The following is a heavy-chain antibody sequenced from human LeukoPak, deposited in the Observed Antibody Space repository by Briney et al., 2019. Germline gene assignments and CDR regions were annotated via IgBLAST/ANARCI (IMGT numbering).Heavy chain of an antibody. V-gene: IGHV3-48*04. CDR2: ITSSSTIK. CDR3: ARELLPGSGSYWYFDL. Sequence: GGSLRLSCVASGFSFSIYSMSWVRQAPGQGLECVSCITSSSTIKYYADSVKGRFTISRDNAKNSLYLQMNSLRAEDTAVYYCARELLPGSGSYWYFDLWGRGTLVTVSS. CDR1: GFSFSIYS. D-gene: IGHD3-10*01. J-gene: IGHJ2*01.